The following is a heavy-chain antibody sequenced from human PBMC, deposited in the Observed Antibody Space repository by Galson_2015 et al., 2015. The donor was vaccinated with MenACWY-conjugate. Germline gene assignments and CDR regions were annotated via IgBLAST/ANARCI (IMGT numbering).Heavy chain of an antibody. V-gene: IGHV3-7*03. CDR3: ARDNFGYDNRYDT. J-gene: IGHJ5*02. D-gene: IGHD5-12*01. CDR2: IKPDGSEK. Sequence: SLRLSCAASGFTFSNYWMSWVRQAPGKGLEWVANIKPDGSEKNYVDSVKGRFTISRDNAENSLYLQMNSLGAEDTAVYYCARDNFGYDNRYDTWGQGTLVTVSS. CDR1: GFTFSNYW.